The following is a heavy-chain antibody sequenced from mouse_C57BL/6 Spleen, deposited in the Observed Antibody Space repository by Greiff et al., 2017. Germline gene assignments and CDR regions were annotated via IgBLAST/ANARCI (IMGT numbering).Heavy chain of an antibody. CDR1: GFTFSDYG. D-gene: IGHD2-4*01. J-gene: IGHJ3*01. Sequence: EVNLVESGGGLVQPGGSLKLSCAASGFTFSDYGMAWVRQAPRKGPEWVAFISNLAYSIYYADTVTGRFTISRENAKNTLYLEMSSLRSEDTAMYYGARRNDYGWFAYWGQGTLVTVSA. CDR2: ISNLAYSI. V-gene: IGHV5-15*01. CDR3: ARRNDYGWFAY.